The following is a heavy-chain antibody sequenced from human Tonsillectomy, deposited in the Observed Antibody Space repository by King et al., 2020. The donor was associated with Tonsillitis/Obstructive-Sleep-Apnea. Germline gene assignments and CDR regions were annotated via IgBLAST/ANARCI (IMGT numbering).Heavy chain of an antibody. D-gene: IGHD6-13*01. Sequence: VQLQESGPGLVKPSETLSLTCTVSGGPISSYYWSWIRQPPGKGLEWIGYIYYSGSTNYNPSLKSRVTISVDTSKNQFSLKLSSVTAADTAGYYCARGGPASLYSSSWYWLDAFDIWGQGTMVTVSS. J-gene: IGHJ3*02. CDR1: GGPISSYY. CDR3: ARGGPASLYSSSWYWLDAFDI. CDR2: IYYSGST. V-gene: IGHV4-59*01.